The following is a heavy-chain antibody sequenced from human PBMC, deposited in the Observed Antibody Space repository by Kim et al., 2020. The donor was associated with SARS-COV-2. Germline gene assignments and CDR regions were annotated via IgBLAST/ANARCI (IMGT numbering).Heavy chain of an antibody. D-gene: IGHD3-3*01. CDR2: INTNTGNP. CDR1: GYTFTSYA. Sequence: ASVKVSCKASGYTFTSYAMNWVLQAPGQGLEWMGWINTNTGNPTYAQGFTGRFVFSLDTSVSTAYLQITSLKSEDTAVYYCAIFGILPKGGFDPWGQGTLVTVSS. V-gene: IGHV7-4-1*02. CDR3: AIFGILPKGGFDP. J-gene: IGHJ5*02.